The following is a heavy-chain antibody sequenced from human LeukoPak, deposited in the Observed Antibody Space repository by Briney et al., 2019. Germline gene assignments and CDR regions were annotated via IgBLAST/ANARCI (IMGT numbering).Heavy chain of an antibody. J-gene: IGHJ3*02. Sequence: SGGSLRLSCAASGFTFDDYAMHWVRQAPGKGLEWVSSISWNSATIGYADSVKGRFTISRDNAKNSLYLQMNVLSAEDTAFYYCAKDREVWGFGEDAFDIWGQGTMVTVSS. CDR2: ISWNSATI. D-gene: IGHD3-10*01. CDR3: AKDREVWGFGEDAFDI. CDR1: GFTFDDYA. V-gene: IGHV3-9*01.